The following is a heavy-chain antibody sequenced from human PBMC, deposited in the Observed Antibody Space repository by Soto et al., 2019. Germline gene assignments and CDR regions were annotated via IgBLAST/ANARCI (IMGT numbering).Heavy chain of an antibody. CDR2: ISGSGGST. V-gene: IGHV3-23*01. CDR3: AKAEYYDILTGYYTSYYYYGMDV. J-gene: IGHJ6*02. CDR1: GFTFSSYA. Sequence: GGSLRLSCAASGFTFSSYAMSWVRQAPGKGLEWVSAISGSGGSTYYADSVKGRFTISRDNSKNTLYLQMNSLRAEDTAVYYCAKAEYYDILTGYYTSYYYYGMDVWGQGTTVTVSS. D-gene: IGHD3-9*01.